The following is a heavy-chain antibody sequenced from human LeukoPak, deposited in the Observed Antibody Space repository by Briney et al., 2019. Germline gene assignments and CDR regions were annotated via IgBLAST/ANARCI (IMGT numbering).Heavy chain of an antibody. V-gene: IGHV4-59*08. J-gene: IGHJ4*02. CDR2: IYYTGGT. Sequence: KPSETLSLTCTVSGGSIGSDYWTWIRQPPGKGLEYIGYIYYTGGTNYNPSLKGRVTISVDTSKNQFSLKLSSVTAADTAVYFCAKYGNSGWVIDNWGQGTLVTVSS. CDR1: GGSIGSDY. D-gene: IGHD6-19*01. CDR3: AKYGNSGWVIDN.